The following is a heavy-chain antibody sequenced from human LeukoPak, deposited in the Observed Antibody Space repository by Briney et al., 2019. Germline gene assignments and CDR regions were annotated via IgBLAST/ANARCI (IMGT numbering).Heavy chain of an antibody. D-gene: IGHD6-13*01. J-gene: IGHJ4*02. Sequence: SETLSLTCTVSGGSISSGSYYWSWIRQPAGKGLEWIGRIYTSGSTNYNPSLKSRVTISVDTSKNQFSLKLSSVTAADTAVYYCASGAYLRSSWYYFDYWGQGTLVTVSS. CDR3: ASGAYLRSSWYYFDY. V-gene: IGHV4-61*02. CDR2: IYTSGST. CDR1: GGSISSGSYY.